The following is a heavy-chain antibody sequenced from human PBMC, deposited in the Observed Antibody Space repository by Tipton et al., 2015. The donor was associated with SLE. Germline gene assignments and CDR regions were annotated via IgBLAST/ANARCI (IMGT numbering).Heavy chain of an antibody. J-gene: IGHJ4*02. CDR2: IRDVGSNK. D-gene: IGHD6-6*01. Sequence: SLRLSCAASGFTFSSYGMHWVRQAPGKGLEWVAFIRDVGSNKYYADSVKGRFTISRDNSKNTLYLQMNSLRAEDTAVYYCAKDRDSRIAAPGNFDYWGQGTLVSVSS. CDR3: AKDRDSRIAAPGNFDY. CDR1: GFTFSSYG. V-gene: IGHV3-30*02.